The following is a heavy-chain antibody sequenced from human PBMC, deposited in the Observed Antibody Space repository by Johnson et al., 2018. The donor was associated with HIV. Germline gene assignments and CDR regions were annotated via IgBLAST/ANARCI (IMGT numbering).Heavy chain of an antibody. CDR1: GFTFSSYG. D-gene: IGHD3-10*01. Sequence: QVQLVESGGGVVQPGRSLRLSCAASGFTFSSYGMHWVRQAPGKGLEWVAVIWYDGSNKYYADSVKGRFTISRDNSKNTLYLQMSRLRAEDTAVYYCAKDSITMELGALDIWGQGTMVTVSS. V-gene: IGHV3-33*06. J-gene: IGHJ3*02. CDR3: AKDSITMELGALDI. CDR2: IWYDGSNK.